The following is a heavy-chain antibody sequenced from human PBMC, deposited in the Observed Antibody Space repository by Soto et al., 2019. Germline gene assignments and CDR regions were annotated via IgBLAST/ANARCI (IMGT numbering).Heavy chain of an antibody. Sequence: QVQLLQSGAEVKKPGSSVKVSCTASGDTFNFYTISWVRQAPGQGLEWMGRIIPMLGMSNYAQNFQGRVTMIADKSTSTAYMELSSLRSEDTALYYCATNYGSGSAHFDNWGQGTLVTVSS. J-gene: IGHJ4*02. CDR1: GDTFNFYT. V-gene: IGHV1-69*02. CDR3: ATNYGSGSAHFDN. D-gene: IGHD3-10*01. CDR2: IIPMLGMS.